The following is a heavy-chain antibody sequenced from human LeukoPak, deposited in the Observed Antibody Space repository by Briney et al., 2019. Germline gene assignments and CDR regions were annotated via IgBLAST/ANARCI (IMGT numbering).Heavy chain of an antibody. CDR3: ARGPQRAFDI. CDR2: IYYSGST. Sequence: SETLSLTCSVSGGSVSSSNYHWGWIRQPPGKGLEWIGSIYYSGSTYHNPSLKSRLTISVDMSKNQFSLKLSSVTAADTAVYYCARGPQRAFDIWGQGTMVAVSS. J-gene: IGHJ3*02. V-gene: IGHV4-39*01. CDR1: GGSVSSSNYH.